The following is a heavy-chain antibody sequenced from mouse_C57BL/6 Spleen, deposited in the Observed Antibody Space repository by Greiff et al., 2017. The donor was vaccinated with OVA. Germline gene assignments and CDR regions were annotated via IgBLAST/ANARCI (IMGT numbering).Heavy chain of an antibody. CDR2: IWSGGST. D-gene: IGHD1-1*01. CDR3: ASLITTVVATGDAMDY. CDR1: GFSLTSYG. Sequence: VQLQESGPGLVQPSQSLSITCTVSGFSLTSYGVHWVRQSPGKGLEWLGVIWSGGSTDYNAAFISSLSISKDNSKSQVFFKMNSLQADDTARYYCASLITTVVATGDAMDYWGQGTSVTVSA. V-gene: IGHV2-2*01. J-gene: IGHJ4*01.